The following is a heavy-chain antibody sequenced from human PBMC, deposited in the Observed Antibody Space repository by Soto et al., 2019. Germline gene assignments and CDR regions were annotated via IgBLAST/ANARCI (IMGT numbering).Heavy chain of an antibody. Sequence: GGSLRLSCAASGFTVSSNYMSWVRQAPGKGLEWVSVIYSGGSTYYADSVKGRFTISRDNSKNTLYLQMNSLRAEDTAVYYCAKSSGYYYPRVKFDYWGQGTLVTVSS. J-gene: IGHJ4*02. D-gene: IGHD3-22*01. CDR1: GFTVSSNY. V-gene: IGHV3-66*01. CDR2: IYSGGST. CDR3: AKSSGYYYPRVKFDY.